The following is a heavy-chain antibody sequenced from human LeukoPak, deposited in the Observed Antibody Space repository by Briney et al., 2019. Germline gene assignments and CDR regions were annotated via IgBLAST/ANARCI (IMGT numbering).Heavy chain of an antibody. D-gene: IGHD3-10*01. CDR2: INPNSGGT. CDR3: ARSGGDRVEMPTIIDY. CDR1: GYTFTGYY. V-gene: IGHV1-2*02. J-gene: IGHJ4*02. Sequence: ASVKVSCKASGYTFTGYYMHWVRQAPGQGLEWMGWINPNSGGTNYAQKFQGRVTMTRDTSISTAYMELSRLRSDDTAVYYCARSGGDRVEMPTIIDYWGQGTLVTVSS.